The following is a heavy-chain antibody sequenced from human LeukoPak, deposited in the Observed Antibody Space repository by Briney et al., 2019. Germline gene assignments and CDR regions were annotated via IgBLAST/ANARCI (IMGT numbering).Heavy chain of an antibody. Sequence: SVKVSCKASGGTFSSYAISWVRQAPGQGLEWMGGIIPIFGTANYAQKFQGRVTITADESTSTAYMELSSLRSEDTAVYYCAECSSTSCYCGNILNMAFDIWGQGTMVTVSS. CDR3: AECSSTSCYCGNILNMAFDI. J-gene: IGHJ3*02. V-gene: IGHV1-69*13. D-gene: IGHD2-2*01. CDR1: GGTFSSYA. CDR2: IIPIFGTA.